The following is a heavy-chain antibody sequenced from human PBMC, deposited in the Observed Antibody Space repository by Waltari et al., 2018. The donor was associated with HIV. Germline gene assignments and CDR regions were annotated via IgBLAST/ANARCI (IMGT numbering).Heavy chain of an antibody. CDR2: ISGSGGST. CDR1: GFTFSNYG. J-gene: IGHJ6*02. V-gene: IGHV3-23*01. Sequence: EVQVLESGGALVQPGGSLRLSCAASGFTFSNYGMSWVRQAPGKGLEGASTISGSGGSTYYADSVKGRFTVSRDNSKNTLYLQMNSLRADDTAVYFCVKEHQYSHSWYSYYGMDVWGQGTTVTVSS. D-gene: IGHD6-13*01. CDR3: VKEHQYSHSWYSYYGMDV.